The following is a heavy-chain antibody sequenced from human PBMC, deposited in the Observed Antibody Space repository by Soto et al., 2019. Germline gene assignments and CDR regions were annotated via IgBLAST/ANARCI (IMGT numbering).Heavy chain of an antibody. V-gene: IGHV4-59*08. CDR2: IYYSGST. CDR1: GDSVTSHY. J-gene: IGHJ4*02. CDR3: ARGINYYGSGLGY. Sequence: TSETLSLTCSFSGDSVTSHYLTWIRQPPGKGLEWIGYIYYSGSTNYNPSLKSRVTISVDTSKNQFSLKLSSVTAADTAVYYCARGINYYGSGLGYWGQGTLVTVSS. D-gene: IGHD3-10*01.